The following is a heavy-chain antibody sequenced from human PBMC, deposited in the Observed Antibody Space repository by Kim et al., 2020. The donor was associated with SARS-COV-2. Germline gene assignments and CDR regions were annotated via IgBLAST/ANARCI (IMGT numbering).Heavy chain of an antibody. CDR1: GYSFTSYW. CDR3: ARLGETKPYDYVWGSYRQPYNWFDP. V-gene: IGHV5-51*01. J-gene: IGHJ5*02. Sequence: GESLKISCKGSGYSFTSYWIGWVRQMPGKGLEWMGIIYPGDSDTRYSPSFQGQVTISADKSISTAYLQWSSLKASDTAMYYCARLGETKPYDYVWGSYRQPYNWFDPWGQGTLVTVSS. CDR2: IYPGDSDT. D-gene: IGHD3-16*02.